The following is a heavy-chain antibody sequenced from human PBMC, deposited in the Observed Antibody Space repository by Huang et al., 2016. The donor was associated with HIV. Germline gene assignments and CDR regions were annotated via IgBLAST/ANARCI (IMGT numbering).Heavy chain of an antibody. D-gene: IGHD5-18*01. V-gene: IGHV3-30-3*01. CDR1: GFPFNNHA. CDR2: IANDGSNN. Sequence: QVQLVESGGGVVQPGRSLRLSCAASGFPFNNHAMHWVRQVPGKGLDWVAVIANDGSNNYYAESVKGRFTISRDSSKSTLFLHMTSLRTEDTAVYYCARAKDTWDAYDIWGQGTMVIVSS. J-gene: IGHJ3*02. CDR3: ARAKDTWDAYDI.